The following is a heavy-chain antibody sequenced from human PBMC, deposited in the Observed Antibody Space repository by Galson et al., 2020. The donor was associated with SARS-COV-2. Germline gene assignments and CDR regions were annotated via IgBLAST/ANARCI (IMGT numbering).Heavy chain of an antibody. V-gene: IGHV4-34*01. CDR2: VNIGGNT. J-gene: IGHJ6*03. CDR1: GGSFSGYS. Sequence: SETLSLTCAVYGGSFSGYSWTWIRQPPGKGLEWMGGVNIGGNTNYSPSLRSRVTVSVDTTTNQFSLNLRSITAADTALYFCSRGHRGVVPSPVLGLGPFYSYYCMDVWGKGTTVTVSS. CDR3: SRGHRGVVPSPVLGLGPFYSYYCMDV. D-gene: IGHD3-10*01.